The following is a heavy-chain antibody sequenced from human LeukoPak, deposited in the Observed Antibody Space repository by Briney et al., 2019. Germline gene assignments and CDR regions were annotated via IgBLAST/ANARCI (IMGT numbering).Heavy chain of an antibody. Sequence: PGGSLRLSCAASGFTFSSYSMNWVRQAPGKGLEWVSSISSSSSYIYYADSVKGRFTISRDNAKNSLYLQMNSLRAEDTAVYYCARDVVGYSYGSDAFDIWGQGTMVTVSS. CDR1: GFTFSSYS. D-gene: IGHD5-18*01. CDR2: ISSSSSYI. V-gene: IGHV3-21*01. CDR3: ARDVVGYSYGSDAFDI. J-gene: IGHJ3*02.